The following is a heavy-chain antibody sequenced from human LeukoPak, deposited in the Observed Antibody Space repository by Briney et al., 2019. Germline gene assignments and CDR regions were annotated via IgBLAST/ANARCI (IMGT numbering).Heavy chain of an antibody. V-gene: IGHV4-59*01. J-gene: IGHJ6*03. CDR3: ARGLQDIVVVVAASPYYYYYMGV. CDR1: GGSISSYY. Sequence: SETLSLTCTVSGGSISSYYWSWIRQPPGKGLEWIGYIYYSGSTNYNPSLKSRVTRSVDTSKNQFSLKLSSVTAANTAVYYCARGLQDIVVVVAASPYYYYYMGVWGKGTTVTVSS. CDR2: IYYSGST. D-gene: IGHD2-15*01.